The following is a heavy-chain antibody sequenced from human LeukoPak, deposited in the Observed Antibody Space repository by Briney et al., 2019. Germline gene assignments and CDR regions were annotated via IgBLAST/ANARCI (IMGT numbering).Heavy chain of an antibody. CDR1: SGSFSGYY. CDR3: ARGPLSVYFDY. CDR2: INHSGST. V-gene: IGHV4-34*01. D-gene: IGHD2/OR15-2a*01. Sequence: SETLSLTCAVYSGSFSGYYWSWISQPPGKGLEWIGEINHSGSTNYNPSLKSRVTISVDTSKNQFSLKLSSVTAADTAVYYCARGPLSVYFDYWGQGTRVTVSS. J-gene: IGHJ4*02.